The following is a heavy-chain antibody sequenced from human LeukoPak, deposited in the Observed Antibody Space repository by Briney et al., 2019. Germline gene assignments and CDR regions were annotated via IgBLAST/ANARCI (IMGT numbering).Heavy chain of an antibody. CDR1: GGSISSYY. D-gene: IGHD1-26*01. CDR3: ARVLVGANYYYYYMDV. J-gene: IGHJ6*03. V-gene: IGHV4-4*07. CDR2: IYTSGNT. Sequence: SETLSLTCTLSGGSISSYYWSWIRQPAGKGLEWIGRIYTSGNTNYNPSLKSRVTISVDKSKNQFSLKLSSVTAADTAIYYCARVLVGANYYYYYMDVWGKGTTVTVSS.